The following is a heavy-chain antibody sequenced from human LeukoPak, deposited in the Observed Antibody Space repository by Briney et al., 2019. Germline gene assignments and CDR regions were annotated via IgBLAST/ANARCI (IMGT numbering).Heavy chain of an antibody. V-gene: IGHV4-59*12. Sequence: SETLSLTCTVSGGSISSYYWSWIRQPPGKGLEWIGSIYCSGSTYYNPSLKSRVTISVDTSKNQFSLKLSSVTAADTAVYYCARGSNWFDPWGQGTLVTVSS. CDR1: GGSISSYY. CDR2: IYCSGST. CDR3: ARGSNWFDP. J-gene: IGHJ5*02.